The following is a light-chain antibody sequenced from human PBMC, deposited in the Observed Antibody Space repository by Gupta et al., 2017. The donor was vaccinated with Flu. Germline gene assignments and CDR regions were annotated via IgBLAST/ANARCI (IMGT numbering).Light chain of an antibody. Sequence: DIQMTQSPSTLSASVGDRVTITCRASQSIGTSLAWYQQKPGKAPRLLIYDVSTLHNGVPSTFSGSGFRTEFTLTISSLQPDDFATYYCQQTCAFPSTLGQGTKLEIK. CDR2: DVS. CDR1: QSIGTS. V-gene: IGKV1-5*03. J-gene: IGKJ2*01. CDR3: QQTCAFPST.